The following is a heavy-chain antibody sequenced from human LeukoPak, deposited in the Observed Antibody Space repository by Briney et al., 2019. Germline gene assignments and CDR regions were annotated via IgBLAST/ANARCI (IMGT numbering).Heavy chain of an antibody. CDR3: ARGHGLGRY. Sequence: SETLSLTCAVYGGSFSGYYWSWVRQPPGKGLEWIGEINNSGSTNYIPSLKSRVTISVDTSKNQFSLKLSSVTAADTAVYYCARGHGLGRYWGQGTLVTVSS. J-gene: IGHJ4*02. V-gene: IGHV4-34*01. CDR2: INNSGST. CDR1: GGSFSGYY. D-gene: IGHD3/OR15-3a*01.